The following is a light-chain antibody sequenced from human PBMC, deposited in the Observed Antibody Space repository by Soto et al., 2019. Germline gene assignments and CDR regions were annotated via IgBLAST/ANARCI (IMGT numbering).Light chain of an antibody. V-gene: IGKV3-20*01. CDR3: QQYGSSPET. CDR1: QSVSSND. Sequence: EIVLTQSPGTLSLSPGERATLSCRASQSVSSNDLAWYQQKTGQAPRPIIYGASSRATGIPDRFSGGGSGTDFTLTISRLEPEDFAVYYCQQYGSSPETLGQGTKVDIK. CDR2: GAS. J-gene: IGKJ1*01.